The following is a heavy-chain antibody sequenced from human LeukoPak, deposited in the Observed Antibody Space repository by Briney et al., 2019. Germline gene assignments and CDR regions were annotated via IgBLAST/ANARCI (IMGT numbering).Heavy chain of an antibody. CDR3: ARDPPYFHSVLDV. J-gene: IGHJ6*02. CDR2: TYYRSTWYF. CDR1: GDSVSNSGAA. Sequence: SQTLSLTCAISGDSVSNSGAAWNWIRQSPSRGLEWLGRTYYRSTWYFDYAVFVESRLTVNPDTSKNQFSLQLSSVTPDDTAVYYCARDPPYFHSVLDVWGQGTTVTVSS. V-gene: IGHV6-1*01. D-gene: IGHD2-15*01.